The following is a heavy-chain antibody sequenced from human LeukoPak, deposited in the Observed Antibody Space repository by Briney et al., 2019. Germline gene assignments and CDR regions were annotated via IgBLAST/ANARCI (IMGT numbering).Heavy chain of an antibody. CDR1: GFTFSSYW. V-gene: IGHV3-74*01. CDR2: INSDGSST. J-gene: IGHJ4*02. CDR3: AGERSDMIGD. Sequence: GGSLRLSCAVSGFTFSSYWMHWVRQAPGKGLVWVSRINSDGSSTSYADSVKGRFTISRDNAKNTVYLQMNSLRAEDTAVYYCAGERSDMIGDWGQGTLVTVSS. D-gene: IGHD3-16*01.